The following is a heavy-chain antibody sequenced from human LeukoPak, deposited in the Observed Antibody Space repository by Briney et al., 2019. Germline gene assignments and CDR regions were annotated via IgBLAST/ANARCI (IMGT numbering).Heavy chain of an antibody. Sequence: GASVKVSCKASGYTFTSYYMHWVRQAPGQGLQWMGIINPSGGTTTYAQKFQGRVTMTRDTSTSTVHMELTSPRSEDTAVYYCARDLGVTGSDYWGQGTLVTVSS. CDR2: INPSGGTT. J-gene: IGHJ4*02. V-gene: IGHV1-46*01. D-gene: IGHD3-9*01. CDR3: ARDLGVTGSDY. CDR1: GYTFTSYY.